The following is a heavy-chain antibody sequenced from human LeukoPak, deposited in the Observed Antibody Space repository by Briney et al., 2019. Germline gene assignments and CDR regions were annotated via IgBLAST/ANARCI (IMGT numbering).Heavy chain of an antibody. CDR3: VSCDYGDYTLFDY. Sequence: PGGSLRLSCAASGFTVSSNYMSWVRQAPGKGLEWVSVIYSGGSTYYADSVKGRFTISRDNSKNTLYLQMNTLRAEDTALYYCVSCDYGDYTLFDYWGQGTLVTVSS. D-gene: IGHD4-17*01. CDR2: IYSGGST. CDR1: GFTVSSNY. V-gene: IGHV3-53*01. J-gene: IGHJ4*02.